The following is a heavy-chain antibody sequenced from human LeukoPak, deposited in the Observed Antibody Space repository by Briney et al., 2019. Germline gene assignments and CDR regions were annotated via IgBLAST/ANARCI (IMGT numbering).Heavy chain of an antibody. D-gene: IGHD3-16*02. J-gene: IGHJ4*02. Sequence: PSETLSLTCTVSGGSVSSGSYYWSWIRQPPGKGLEWIGYNYYSGGTNYNPSLKSRVTISVDTSKNQFSLKLSSVTAADTAVYYCARDVGRYSFDYWGQGTLVTVSS. CDR1: GGSVSSGSYY. CDR3: ARDVGRYSFDY. CDR2: NYYSGGT. V-gene: IGHV4-61*01.